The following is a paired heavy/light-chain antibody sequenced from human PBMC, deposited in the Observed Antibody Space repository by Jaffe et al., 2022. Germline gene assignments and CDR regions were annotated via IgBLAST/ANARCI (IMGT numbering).Heavy chain of an antibody. CDR3: ARAECEVEPGRYCSGGSSDY. Sequence: QVQLVESGGGLVKPGGSLRLSCAASGFTFSDYYMSWIRQAPGKGLEWVSYISSSGSTIYYADSVKGRFTISRDNAKNSLYLQMNSLRAEDTAVYYCARAECEVEPGRYCSGGSSDYWGQGTLVTVSS. CDR2: ISSSGSTI. D-gene: IGHD2-15*01. J-gene: IGHJ4*02. V-gene: IGHV3-11*01. CDR1: GFTFSDYY.
Light chain of an antibody. CDR3: ETWDSNTRV. CDR1: SGHSSYI. V-gene: IGLV4-60*03. J-gene: IGLJ3*02. Sequence: QPVLTQSSSASASLGSSVKLTCTLSSGHSSYIIAWHQQQPGKAPRYLMKLEGSGSYNKGSGVPDRFSGSSSGADRYLTISNLQSEDEADYYCETWDSNTRVFGGGTKLTVL. CDR2: LEGSGSY.